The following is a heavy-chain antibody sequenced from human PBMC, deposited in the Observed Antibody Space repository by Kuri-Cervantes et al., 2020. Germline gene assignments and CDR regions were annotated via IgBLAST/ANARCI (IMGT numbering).Heavy chain of an antibody. V-gene: IGHV3-33*01. CDR1: GFTFSSYG. Sequence: GESLKISCAASGFTFSSYGMHWVRQAPGKGLEWVAVKWYDGSNKYYADSVKGRFTISRANSKNTLYLQMNSLRAEDTAVYYCARGSSSFDYWGQGTLVTVSS. J-gene: IGHJ4*02. D-gene: IGHD6-6*01. CDR2: KWYDGSNK. CDR3: ARGSSSFDY.